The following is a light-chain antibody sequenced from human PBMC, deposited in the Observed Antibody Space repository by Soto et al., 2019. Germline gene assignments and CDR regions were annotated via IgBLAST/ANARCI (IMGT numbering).Light chain of an antibody. CDR1: SSDVGGYNY. J-gene: IGLJ2*01. Sequence: QSALTQPASVSGSPGQSITISCTGTSSDVGGYNYVSWYQQHPGKAPKLMIYDVSKRPSGVCNRCSGSKSGNTASLTISGLQAEDEADYYCSSYTSSSTRVVFGGGTKLTVL. V-gene: IGLV2-14*01. CDR3: SSYTSSSTRVV. CDR2: DVS.